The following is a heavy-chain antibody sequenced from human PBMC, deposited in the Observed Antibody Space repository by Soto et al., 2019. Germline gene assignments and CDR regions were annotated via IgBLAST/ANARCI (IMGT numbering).Heavy chain of an antibody. CDR1: GGTFSSYA. J-gene: IGHJ5*02. CDR2: IIPIFGTA. Sequence: QVQLVQSGAEVKKPGSSVKVSCKASGGTFSSYAISWVRQAPGQGLEWMGGIIPIFGTANYAQKFQGRVTITVDEXXSXAXXESNSLRSADTAVYYCASPIQHYYDSRGQSAWFDPWGQGTLVTVSS. D-gene: IGHD3-22*01. CDR3: ASPIQHYYDSRGQSAWFDP. V-gene: IGHV1-69*12.